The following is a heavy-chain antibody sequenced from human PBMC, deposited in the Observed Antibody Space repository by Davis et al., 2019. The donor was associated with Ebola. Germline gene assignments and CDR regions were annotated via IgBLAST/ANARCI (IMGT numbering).Heavy chain of an antibody. CDR2: IYPGDSDT. Sequence: GESLKISCKGSGYNFNNYWIGGLRQMPGKGLEWMGIIYPGDSDTRYNPSFQGQVTISADKSLSTAYLQWSSLKASDTAIYYCTRGTVSGIAVAGMGLDYWGQGTLVTVSS. CDR3: TRGTVSGIAVAGMGLDY. J-gene: IGHJ4*02. D-gene: IGHD6-19*01. V-gene: IGHV5-51*01. CDR1: GYNFNNYW.